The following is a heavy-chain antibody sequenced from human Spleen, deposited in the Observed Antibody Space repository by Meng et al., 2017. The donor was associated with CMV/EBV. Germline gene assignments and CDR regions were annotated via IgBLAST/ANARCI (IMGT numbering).Heavy chain of an antibody. J-gene: IGHJ4*02. D-gene: IGHD1-26*01. CDR3: AKVQGGLWELYYFDY. Sequence: GGSLRLSCAASGFTVSFNYMSWVRQAPGKGLEWVSVIYSGGSTYYADSVKGRFTISRDNSKNTLYLQMNSLRAEDTAVYYCAKVQGGLWELYYFDYWGQGTLVTVSS. CDR1: GFTVSFNY. CDR2: IYSGGST. V-gene: IGHV3-53*01.